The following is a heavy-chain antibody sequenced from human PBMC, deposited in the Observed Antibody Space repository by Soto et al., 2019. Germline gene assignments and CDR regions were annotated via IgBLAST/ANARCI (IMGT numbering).Heavy chain of an antibody. V-gene: IGHV1-46*01. CDR2: IHPSGDT. Sequence: GASVKVSCKASGYKFTTYFIHWVRQSPLQGLEWMGMIHPSGDTGYAQKFRGRVTMTIDTSTTTAYMELRNLTSEDTAVYFSVRGYCTTSPCSGDFQFWGQGTLVTVSS. CDR1: GYKFTTYF. D-gene: IGHD2-15*01. CDR3: VRGYCTTSPCSGDFQF. J-gene: IGHJ1*01.